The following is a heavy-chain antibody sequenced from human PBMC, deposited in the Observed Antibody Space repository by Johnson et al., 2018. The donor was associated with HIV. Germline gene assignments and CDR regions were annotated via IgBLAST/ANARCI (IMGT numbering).Heavy chain of an antibody. CDR1: GFTFSNYW. Sequence: VQLVESGGGLVQPGGSLRLSCAVSGFTFSNYWMSWVRQAPGKGLEWVANIKQDGREKYYVDSVKGRFTISRDNAKNSLYLQLNSLRAEDTAVYYCARVEPIRRAIDAFDIWGQGTMVTVSS. CDR3: ARVEPIRRAIDAFDI. V-gene: IGHV3-7*01. J-gene: IGHJ3*02. CDR2: IKQDGREK.